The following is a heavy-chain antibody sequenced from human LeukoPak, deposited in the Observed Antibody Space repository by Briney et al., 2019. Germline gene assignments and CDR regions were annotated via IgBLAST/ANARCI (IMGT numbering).Heavy chain of an antibody. CDR2: IVSNGDST. Sequence: PGGSLRLSCSASGFTFSRYGMHWVRQAPGKGLEYVSAIVSNGDSTYYADSVKGRFTISRDNAKNTLYLKMSSLRPDDMAVYYCVNPGWYYDSSGYSYYYGMDVWGQGTTVTVSS. CDR3: VNPGWYYDSSGYSYYYGMDV. D-gene: IGHD3-22*01. V-gene: IGHV3-64D*09. J-gene: IGHJ6*02. CDR1: GFTFSRYG.